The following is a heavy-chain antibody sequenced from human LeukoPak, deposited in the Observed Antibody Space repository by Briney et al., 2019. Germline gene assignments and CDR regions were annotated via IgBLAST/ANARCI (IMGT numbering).Heavy chain of an antibody. Sequence: GGSLRLSCVGSGFTFNNYWMLWVRQAPGKGLVWVSRINTDGTTTSYADSVKGRFTFSRDNAKNTLYVQMNSLRAEDTAVYYCTRYLSGGFDSWGQGTLVTVSS. CDR1: GFTFNNYW. CDR3: TRYLSGGFDS. J-gene: IGHJ4*02. V-gene: IGHV3-74*01. CDR2: INTDGTTT. D-gene: IGHD2-15*01.